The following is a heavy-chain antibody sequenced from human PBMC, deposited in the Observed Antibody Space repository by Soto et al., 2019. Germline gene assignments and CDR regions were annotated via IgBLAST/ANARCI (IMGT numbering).Heavy chain of an antibody. CDR1: GGSFSGYY. J-gene: IGHJ6*02. Sequence: SETLSLTCAVYGGSFSGYYWSWIRQPPGKGLEWIGEINHSGSTNYNPSLKSRVTISVDTSKNQFSLKLSSVTAADTAVYYCAKDPDTRAYYYVGMDVWGLGTTVTVSS. CDR3: AKDPDTRAYYYVGMDV. CDR2: INHSGST. D-gene: IGHD2-2*01. V-gene: IGHV4-34*01.